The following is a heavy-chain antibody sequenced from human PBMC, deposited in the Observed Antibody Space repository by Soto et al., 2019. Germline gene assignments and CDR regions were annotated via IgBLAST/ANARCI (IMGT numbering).Heavy chain of an antibody. CDR3: AKDPYSYGPDY. J-gene: IGHJ4*02. V-gene: IGHV3-23*01. CDR2: ISGSGERT. CDR1: GFTLGDYA. Sequence: EEQLLESGGGVIQPGGSLRLSCEASGFTLGDYAMSWVRQAPGKGLEWASVISGSGERTFYIDSVKGRFTISRDTSKNTLYLQMNSLRADDTAVYYCAKDPYSYGPDYWGRGTLVIVS. D-gene: IGHD1-26*01.